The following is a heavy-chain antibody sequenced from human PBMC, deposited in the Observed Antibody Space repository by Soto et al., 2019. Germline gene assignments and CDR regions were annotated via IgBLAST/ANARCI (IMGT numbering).Heavy chain of an antibody. CDR2: IYWDDDK. CDR3: APLVVAGSTYYFDS. V-gene: IGHV2-5*02. Sequence: QITLKESGPTLVKPTQTLTLTCTFSGFSLSTSGVGVGWIRQPQGKALEWLTFIYWDDDKRNSPFLKSRLTITKETSKNQVVPTMTNMDPVDTATYYCAPLVVAGSTYYFDSWGQGTLVTVSS. CDR1: GFSLSTSGVG. D-gene: IGHD2-15*01. J-gene: IGHJ4*02.